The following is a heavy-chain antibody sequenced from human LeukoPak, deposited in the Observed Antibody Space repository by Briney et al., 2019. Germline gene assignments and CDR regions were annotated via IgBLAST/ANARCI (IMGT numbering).Heavy chain of an antibody. CDR1: GGSFSGYY. V-gene: IGHV4-34*01. CDR2: INHSGST. J-gene: IGHJ6*02. D-gene: IGHD6-13*01. CDR3: ARDRVYSSSWYSYYGMDV. Sequence: SETLSLTCAVYGGSFSGYYWSWIRQPPGKGLEWIGEINHSGSTNYNPSLKSRVTISVDTSKNQFSLKLSSVTAADTAVYYCARDRVYSSSWYSYYGMDVWGQGTTVTVSS.